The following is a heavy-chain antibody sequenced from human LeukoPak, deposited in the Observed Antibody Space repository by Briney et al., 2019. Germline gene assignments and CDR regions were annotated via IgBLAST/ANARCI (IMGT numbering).Heavy chain of an antibody. CDR3: ARVSTTGYDYHMDV. J-gene: IGHJ6*03. V-gene: IGHV3-21*01. CDR2: ISSSSSYI. CDR1: GFTFSSYA. D-gene: IGHD2-8*02. Sequence: PGGSLRLSCAASGFTFSSYAMHWVRQAPGKGLEWVSSISSSSSYIYYADSVKGRFTISRDNAKNSSSLQMSTLRAEDTAVYYCARVSTTGYDYHMDVWGKGTAVTISS.